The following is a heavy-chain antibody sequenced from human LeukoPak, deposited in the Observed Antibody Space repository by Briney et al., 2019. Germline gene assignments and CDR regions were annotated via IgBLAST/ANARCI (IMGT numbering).Heavy chain of an antibody. J-gene: IGHJ5*02. D-gene: IGHD5-12*01. Sequence: GGSLRLSCAASGFTFSSFAMSWVRQAPGKGLEWVSSIPGSGLNTYYADSVKGRFTISRDNSKNTLYLQMNSLRAEDTAVYYCAKPPGLRRLDPWGQGTLVTVSS. CDR1: GFTFSSFA. CDR2: IPGSGLNT. V-gene: IGHV3-23*01. CDR3: AKPPGLRRLDP.